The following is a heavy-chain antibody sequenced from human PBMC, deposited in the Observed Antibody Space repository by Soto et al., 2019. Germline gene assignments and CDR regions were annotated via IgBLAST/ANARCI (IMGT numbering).Heavy chain of an antibody. V-gene: IGHV1-18*01. D-gene: IGHD2-15*01. CDR1: GYTFTNFG. CDR3: ARGGTPIAY. Sequence: QVQLVQSGAEVKKPGASVKVSCKASGYTFTNFGISWVRQAPGQGLEWMGWISAYNGNTNYAQKFQGRVTMTTDTTTSTASMEVRSLRFADTAVYYCARGGTPIAYWGPGTLVTVSS. J-gene: IGHJ4*02. CDR2: ISAYNGNT.